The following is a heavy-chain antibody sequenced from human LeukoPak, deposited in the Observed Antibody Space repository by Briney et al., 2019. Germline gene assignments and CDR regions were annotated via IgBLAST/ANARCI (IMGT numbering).Heavy chain of an antibody. CDR2: IRGSGGST. V-gene: IGHV3-23*01. D-gene: IGHD6-19*01. J-gene: IGHJ4*02. CDR3: AKPVGSSGWYGDFDC. Sequence: PGASLRLSCAASGFTFSNYAMNWVRQTPGKGLEWVSAIRGSGGSTYYADSVKGRFTISRDNSKNTLYLQMNSLRAEVTAIYYCAKPVGSSGWYGDFDCWGQGTLVTVSS. CDR1: GFTFSNYA.